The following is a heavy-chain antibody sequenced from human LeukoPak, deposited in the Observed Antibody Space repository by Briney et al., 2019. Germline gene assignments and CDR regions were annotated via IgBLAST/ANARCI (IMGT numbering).Heavy chain of an antibody. CDR1: GFTFSTYW. CDR2: IKFDGSLA. CDR3: VTGHYDSRMYFDL. Sequence: GGSLRLSCTASGFTFSTYWIHWVRQVPGKGLVWGSQIKFDGSLASYADSVKGRFTISRDNAKNTLYLQMNSLGTEDTAVYYCVTGHYDSRMYFDLWGRGTLVTVSS. D-gene: IGHD3-16*01. J-gene: IGHJ2*01. V-gene: IGHV3-74*01.